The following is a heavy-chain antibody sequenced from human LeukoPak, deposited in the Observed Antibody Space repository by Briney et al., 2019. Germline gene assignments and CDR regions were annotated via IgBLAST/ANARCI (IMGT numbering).Heavy chain of an antibody. V-gene: IGHV3-30*04. J-gene: IGHJ4*02. CDR3: AKRYSSGCFDC. Sequence: GRSLRLSCAASGFTFSSYAMHWVRQAPGKGLEWVAVISYDGSNKYYADSVKGRFTISRDNSKNTLFLQMNSLRADDTAVYYCAKRYSSGCFDCWGRGTLVAVSS. CDR1: GFTFSSYA. CDR2: ISYDGSNK. D-gene: IGHD6-19*01.